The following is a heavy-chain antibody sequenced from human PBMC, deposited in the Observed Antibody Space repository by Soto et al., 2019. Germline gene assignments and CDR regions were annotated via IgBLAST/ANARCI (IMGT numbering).Heavy chain of an antibody. CDR3: ARSHGDHYYFDY. CDR2: INHSGST. CDR1: GGSFSGYY. Sequence: SETLSLTCAVYGGSFSGYYWSWIRQPPGKGLEWIGEINHSGSTNYNPSLKSRVTISVDTSKNQFSLKLSSVTAANTAVYYCARSHGDHYYFDYWGQGTLVTVSS. J-gene: IGHJ4*02. V-gene: IGHV4-34*01. D-gene: IGHD4-17*01.